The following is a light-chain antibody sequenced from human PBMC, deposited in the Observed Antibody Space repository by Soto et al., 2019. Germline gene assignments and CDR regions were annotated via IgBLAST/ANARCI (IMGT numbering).Light chain of an antibody. CDR2: GVS. J-gene: IGKJ1*01. Sequence: EIVLTQSPGTLSLSPGERATRPCRASQRFSGTSLAWYQQKPGQAPRLLIYGVSNRATGIPDRFSGSGSGTDFPLTISRLEPEDFAVYYCHQYDNSLWTFGQGTKVEIK. V-gene: IGKV3-20*01. CDR3: HQYDNSLWT. CDR1: QRFSGTS.